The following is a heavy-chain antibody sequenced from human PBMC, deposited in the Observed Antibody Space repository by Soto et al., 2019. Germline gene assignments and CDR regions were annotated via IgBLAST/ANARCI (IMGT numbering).Heavy chain of an antibody. CDR2: ISASGSTI. CDR1: GFTFRSYS. CDR3: ARAQKVVAATYFDY. Sequence: EVQLVESGGGLVQPGGSLRVSCAASGFTFRSYSMNWVRQSPGKGLEWVSYISASGSTIYYADSVKGRFTISRDNAKNSLYLQMNSLRGEDTAVYYCARAQKVVAATYFDYWGQGTLVTVSS. D-gene: IGHD2-15*01. V-gene: IGHV3-48*01. J-gene: IGHJ4*02.